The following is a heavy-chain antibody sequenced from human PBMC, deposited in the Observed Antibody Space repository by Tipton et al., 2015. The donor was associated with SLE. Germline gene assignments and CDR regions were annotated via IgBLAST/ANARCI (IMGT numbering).Heavy chain of an antibody. J-gene: IGHJ4*02. CDR1: GGSISSYY. D-gene: IGHD7-27*01. CDR2: IYYSGST. Sequence: TLSLTCTVSGGSISSYYWSGIRQPPGKGLEWIGYIYYSGSTNYNPSLKSRVTISVDTSKNQFSLKLRSVTAADTAVYYCASQTGDLVTYWGQCILLTVSS. V-gene: IGHV4-59*01. CDR3: ASQTGDLVTY.